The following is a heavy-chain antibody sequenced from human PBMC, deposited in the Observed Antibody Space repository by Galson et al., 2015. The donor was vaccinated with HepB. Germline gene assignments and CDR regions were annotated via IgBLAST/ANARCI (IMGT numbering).Heavy chain of an antibody. V-gene: IGHV1-69*04. CDR3: ARDSGTRWRPGAFDI. CDR2: IIPILGIA. CDR1: GGTFSSYA. Sequence: SVKVSCKASGGTFSSYAISWVRQAPGQGLEWMGRIIPILGIANYAQKFQGRVTITADKSTSTAYMELSSLRSEDTAVYYCARDSGTRWRPGAFDIWGQGTMVTVSS. J-gene: IGHJ3*02. D-gene: IGHD1-7*01.